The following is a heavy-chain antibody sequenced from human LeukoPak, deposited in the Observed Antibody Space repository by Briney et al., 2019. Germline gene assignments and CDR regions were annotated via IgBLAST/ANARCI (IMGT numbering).Heavy chain of an antibody. V-gene: IGHV1-18*01. Sequence: GASVKVSCKASGYTFTSYGISWVRQAPGQGLEWMGRISAYNGNTNYAQKLQGRVTMTTDTSTSTDYMELRSLRSDDTAVYYCARDLCHRSVVPAAHACYFDYWGQGTLVTVSS. J-gene: IGHJ4*02. CDR1: GYTFTSYG. D-gene: IGHD2-2*01. CDR2: ISAYNGNT. CDR3: ARDLCHRSVVPAAHACYFDY.